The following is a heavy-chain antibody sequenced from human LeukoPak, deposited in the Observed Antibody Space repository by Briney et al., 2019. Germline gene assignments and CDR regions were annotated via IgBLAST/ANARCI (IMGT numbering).Heavy chain of an antibody. CDR1: GFTFSSFG. D-gene: IGHD3-10*01. CDR2: IWFDGSNQ. J-gene: IGHJ4*02. V-gene: IGHV3-33*01. Sequence: GRSLRLSCAASGFTFSSFGMHWVRQVPGKGLEWVALIWFDGSNQYYADSVKGRFTISRDNSRNTLYLQMNSLRAEDTGVYYCARDYGSGADYWGQGTLVAVSA. CDR3: ARDYGSGADY.